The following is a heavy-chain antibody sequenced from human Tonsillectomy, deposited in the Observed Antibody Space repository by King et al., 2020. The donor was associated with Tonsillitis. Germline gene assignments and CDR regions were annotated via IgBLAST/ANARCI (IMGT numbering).Heavy chain of an antibody. CDR2: IRSKAYGGTT. J-gene: IGHJ6*02. V-gene: IGHV3-49*03. CDR1: GFTFGDYA. CDR3: TSDTAAFYYYGMDV. D-gene: IGHD6-13*01. Sequence: VQLVESGGGLVQPGRSLRLSCTASGFTFGDYAMSWFRQAPGKGLEWVGFIRSKAYGGTTEYAASVKGRFTISRDDSKSIAYLQMNSLKTEDTAVYYCTSDTAAFYYYGMDVWGQGTTVTVSS.